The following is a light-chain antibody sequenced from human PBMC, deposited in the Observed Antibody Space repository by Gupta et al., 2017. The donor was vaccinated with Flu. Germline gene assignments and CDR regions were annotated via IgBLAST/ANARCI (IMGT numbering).Light chain of an antibody. CDR2: GAS. CDR3: QQDNTWIT. Sequence: EIVMTQSPATLSVSPGERATLSCRASQSVSSNLAWYQQKPGQAPRLLIYGASNRDKGIPARFSGSGSGKEFTLTSSSRQSEDFAVYYWQQDNTWITFGQGTRLEIK. CDR1: QSVSSN. V-gene: IGKV3-15*01. J-gene: IGKJ5*01.